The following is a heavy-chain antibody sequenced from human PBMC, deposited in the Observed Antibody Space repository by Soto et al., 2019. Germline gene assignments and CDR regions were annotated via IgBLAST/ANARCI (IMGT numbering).Heavy chain of an antibody. CDR1: GFTFSSYG. D-gene: IGHD2-2*01. CDR3: ARDRVVPAAIYFDY. CDR2: IWYDGSNK. V-gene: IGHV3-33*01. Sequence: GGSLRLSCAASGFTFSSYGMHWVRQAPGKGLEWVAVIWYDGSNKYYADSVKGRFTISRDNSKNTLYLQMNSLRAEDTAVYYCARDRVVPAAIYFDYWGQGTLVTVSS. J-gene: IGHJ4*02.